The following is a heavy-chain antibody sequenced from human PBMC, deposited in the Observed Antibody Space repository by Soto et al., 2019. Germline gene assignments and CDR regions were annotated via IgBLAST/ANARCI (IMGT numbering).Heavy chain of an antibody. D-gene: IGHD1-1*01. CDR2: ITYEGSNK. CDR3: AKARGANNWANYYGLDV. V-gene: IGHV3-30*18. Sequence: GGSLRLSCAASGFIFANYGMHWVRQAPGKGLEWVALITYEGSNKYYADAVKGRFTISRDNAKNMVSLQMDSLRAEDTAVYYCAKARGANNWANYYGLDVWGQGTTVTV. J-gene: IGHJ6*02. CDR1: GFIFANYG.